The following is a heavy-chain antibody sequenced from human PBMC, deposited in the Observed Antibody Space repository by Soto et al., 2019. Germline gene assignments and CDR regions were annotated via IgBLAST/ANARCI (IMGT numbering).Heavy chain of an antibody. J-gene: IGHJ5*02. Sequence: EVQLVESGGGLVKPGGSLRLSCAASGFTFSRNTMNWVRQAPGKGLEWVSSISGSSRDIYYADSGKGRFTVSRDNAKNLLYLQMNSLRAEDTAMSYCARDPFGGGDSAWFDTWGPGTLVTVSS. CDR1: GFTFSRNT. CDR3: ARDPFGGGDSAWFDT. CDR2: ISGSSRDI. V-gene: IGHV3-21*06. D-gene: IGHD2-21*02.